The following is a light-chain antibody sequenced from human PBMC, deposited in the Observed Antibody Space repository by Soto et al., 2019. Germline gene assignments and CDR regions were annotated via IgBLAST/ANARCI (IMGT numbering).Light chain of an antibody. Sequence: EIVMTQSPATLSVSPGERATLSCRSSQRVSSNLAWYQQKPGQAPRLLIYGTSTRATGIPARFSGSGSGTEFTLTISSLQSEDFAVYYCQQYNNWPLWTFGQGTKVEI. CDR3: QQYNNWPLWT. J-gene: IGKJ1*01. CDR1: QRVSSN. CDR2: GTS. V-gene: IGKV3-15*01.